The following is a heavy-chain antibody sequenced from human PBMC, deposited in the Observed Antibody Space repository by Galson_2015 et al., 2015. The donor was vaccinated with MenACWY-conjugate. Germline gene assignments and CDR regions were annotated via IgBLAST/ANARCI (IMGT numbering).Heavy chain of an antibody. CDR2: IDPVNSNI. Sequence: QSGAEVKKPGESLKMSCKGSGYSFTKYWVAWVRQMPGKGLEWVGIIDPVNSNIRYSPSFQGQVTISADESISTAYLQWNSLQASDTAMYYCARHPPGGRGLDVWGQGTTVTVSS. J-gene: IGHJ6*02. CDR3: ARHPPGGRGLDV. CDR1: GYSFTKYW. D-gene: IGHD1-26*01. V-gene: IGHV5-51*01.